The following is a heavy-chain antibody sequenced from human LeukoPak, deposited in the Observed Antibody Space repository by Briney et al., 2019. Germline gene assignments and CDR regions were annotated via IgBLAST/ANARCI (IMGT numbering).Heavy chain of an antibody. CDR2: IYYSGST. CDR1: GGSISSYY. J-gene: IGHJ4*02. CDR3: ARAPRDYYDSSGYNFDY. Sequence: SETLSLTCTVSGGSISSYYWSWIRQPPGKGLEWIGYIYYSGSTNYNPSLKSRVTIPVDTSKHPFSLKLSPVTAADTAVYYCARAPRDYYDSSGYNFDYWGQGTLVTVSS. D-gene: IGHD3-22*01. V-gene: IGHV4-59*01.